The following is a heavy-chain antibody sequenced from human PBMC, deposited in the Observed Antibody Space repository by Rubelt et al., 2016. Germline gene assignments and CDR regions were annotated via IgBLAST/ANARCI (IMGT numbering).Heavy chain of an antibody. V-gene: IGHV3-7*02. D-gene: IGHD6-13*01. CDR3: ARGGYSSSWYWVY. CDR2: INQDGSEK. CDR1: GFSFSSSW. J-gene: IGHJ4*02. Sequence: GGSLRLSCAASGFSFSSSWMTWVRQAPGKGLEWVANINQDGSEKYYVDSVKGRFTISRDNAENSLYLQMNSLRAEDTAVYYCARGGYSSSWYWVYWGQGTLVTVSS.